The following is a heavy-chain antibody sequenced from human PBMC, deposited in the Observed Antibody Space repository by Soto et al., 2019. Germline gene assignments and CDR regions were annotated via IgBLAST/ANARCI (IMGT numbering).Heavy chain of an antibody. CDR3: SRTDRDFYGLDV. CDR2: ISAAGDP. CDR1: GFTFRNYD. J-gene: IGHJ6*04. V-gene: IGHV3-13*05. Sequence: EVQLVESGGGLVQPGGSLRLSCEASGFTFRNYDMHWVRQGTGKGLEWVSGISAAGDPDYADSVEGRFTISRENAQNSFFLQMNSLRVGDTAVDYCSRTDRDFYGLDVCGEGTTVIVSS.